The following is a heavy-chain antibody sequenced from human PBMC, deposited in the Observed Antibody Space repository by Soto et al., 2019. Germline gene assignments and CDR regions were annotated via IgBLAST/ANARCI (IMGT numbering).Heavy chain of an antibody. CDR2: ISAYNGNT. Sequence: ASVKVSCKASGYTFTSYGISWVRQAPGQGLEWMGWISAYNGNTNYAQKLQGRVTMTTDTSTSTAYMELRSLRSDDTAVYYCARAKTLPYHVDFDWLFGWFDPWGQGTLVTVSS. D-gene: IGHD3-9*01. V-gene: IGHV1-18*01. J-gene: IGHJ5*02. CDR1: GYTFTSYG. CDR3: ARAKTLPYHVDFDWLFGWFDP.